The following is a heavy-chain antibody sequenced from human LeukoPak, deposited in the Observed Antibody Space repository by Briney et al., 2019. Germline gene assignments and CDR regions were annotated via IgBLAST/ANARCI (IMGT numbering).Heavy chain of an antibody. CDR1: GFTFSSYS. CDR3: ARGAASGTSRFDY. Sequence: PGGSLRLSCAASGFTFSSYSMNWVRQAPGKGLEWVSSITSSSSYIYYADSVKGRFTISRDNAQNSLYLQMNSLRAEDTAVYYCARGAASGTSRFDYWGQGTLVTVSS. CDR2: ITSSSSYI. V-gene: IGHV3-21*01. D-gene: IGHD6-13*01. J-gene: IGHJ4*02.